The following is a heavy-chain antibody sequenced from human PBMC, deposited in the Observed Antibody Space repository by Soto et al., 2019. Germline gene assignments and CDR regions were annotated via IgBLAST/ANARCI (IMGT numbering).Heavy chain of an antibody. V-gene: IGHV3-7*01. CDR1: GFTFSSYW. CDR3: ARDGPPCWCDP. CDR2: IKQDGSEK. Sequence: EVQLVESGGGLVQPGGSLRISCAASGFTFSSYWMSWVRQAPGKGLEWVANIKQDGSEKYYVDSVKGRFTISRDNAKNALYLQMNSLRAEDTAVYYCARDGPPCWCDPWGEGTLVTVSS. J-gene: IGHJ5*02.